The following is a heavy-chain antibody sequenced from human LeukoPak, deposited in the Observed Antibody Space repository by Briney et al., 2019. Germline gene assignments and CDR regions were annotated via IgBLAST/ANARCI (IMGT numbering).Heavy chain of an antibody. D-gene: IGHD3-3*01. V-gene: IGHV3-30*04. CDR1: GFTFSSYA. Sequence: GRSLRLSCAASGFTFSSYAMHWVRQAPGKGLEWVAVISYDGSNKYYADSVKGRFTISRDNSKNTLYLQMNSLRAEDTAVYYCARTRYDFWSGYYEYWGQGTLVTVSS. CDR3: ARTRYDFWSGYYEY. CDR2: ISYDGSNK. J-gene: IGHJ4*02.